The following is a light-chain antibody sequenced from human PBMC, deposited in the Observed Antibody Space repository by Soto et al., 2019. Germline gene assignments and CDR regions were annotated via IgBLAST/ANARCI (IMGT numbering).Light chain of an antibody. CDR3: QQYINYST. Sequence: DSQMTQSPSSLSASVGDRVTITCRASQSIGGRLAWYQQKPGKAPNLLIYDVSSLEGGVPSRFSGSGSGTEFTLTISSLQPDDSATYYCQQYINYSTFGGGTKVDI. J-gene: IGKJ4*01. CDR2: DVS. CDR1: QSIGGR. V-gene: IGKV1-5*01.